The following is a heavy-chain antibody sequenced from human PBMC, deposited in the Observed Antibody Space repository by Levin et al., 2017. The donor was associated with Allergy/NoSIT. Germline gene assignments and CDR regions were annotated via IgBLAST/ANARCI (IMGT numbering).Heavy chain of an antibody. J-gene: IGHJ4*02. CDR1: GFTFPDYW. D-gene: IGHD7-27*01. CDR2: IKEDGSEK. CDR3: AAYSKNWGGGDY. Sequence: GGSLRLSCAASGFTFPDYWMSWVRQAPGKGLEWVANIKEDGSEKYYVDSVRGRFTISRDNAKNSLYLQMNYLTANDTAVYFCAAYSKNWGGGDYWGQGTRVTVS. V-gene: IGHV3-7*03.